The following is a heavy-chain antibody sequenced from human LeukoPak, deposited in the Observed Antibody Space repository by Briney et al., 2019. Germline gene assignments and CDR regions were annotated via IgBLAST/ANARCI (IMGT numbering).Heavy chain of an antibody. V-gene: IGHV3-21*01. CDR2: ISSSSSYI. D-gene: IGHD6-13*01. J-gene: IGHJ4*02. CDR3: ARDTAAAGDFDY. CDR1: GFTFGSYS. Sequence: PGGSLRLSCAASGFTFGSYSMNWVRQAPGTGLEWVSSISSSSSYIYYADSVKGRSTISSYNAKNSLYLQRNSLRAEDTAVYYCARDTAAAGDFDYWGQGTLVTVSS.